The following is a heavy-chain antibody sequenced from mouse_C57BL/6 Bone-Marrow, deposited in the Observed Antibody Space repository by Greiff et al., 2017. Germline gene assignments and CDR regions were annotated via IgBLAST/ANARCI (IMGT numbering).Heavy chain of an antibody. J-gene: IGHJ3*01. CDR1: GFTFSSYA. CDR2: ISDGGSYT. Sequence: DVHLVESGGGLVKPGGSLKLSCAASGFTFSSYAMSWVRQTPEKRLEWVATISDGGSYTYYPDNVKGRFTISRDNAKNNLYLQMSHLKSEDTAMYYCARGGWLLLAYWGQGTLVTVSA. CDR3: ARGGWLLLAY. D-gene: IGHD2-3*01. V-gene: IGHV5-4*01.